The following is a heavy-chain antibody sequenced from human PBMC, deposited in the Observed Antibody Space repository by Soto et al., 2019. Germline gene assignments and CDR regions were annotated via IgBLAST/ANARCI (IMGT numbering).Heavy chain of an antibody. J-gene: IGHJ4*02. CDR3: AREGSGWPTYFDY. Sequence: SVKVSCKASGGTFSSYAISWVRQAPGQGLEWMGGIIPIFGTANYAQKFQGRVTITADESTSTAYMELSSLRSEDTAVYYCAREGSGWPTYFDYWGQGTLVTVSS. D-gene: IGHD6-19*01. V-gene: IGHV1-69*13. CDR1: GGTFSSYA. CDR2: IIPIFGTA.